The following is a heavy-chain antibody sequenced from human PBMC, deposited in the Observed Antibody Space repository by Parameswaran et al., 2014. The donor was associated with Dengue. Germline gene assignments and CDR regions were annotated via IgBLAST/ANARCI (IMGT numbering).Heavy chain of an antibody. V-gene: IGHV3-7*01. CDR2: IKQDGSEK. CDR3: ARDSNDFDY. Sequence: VRQAPGKGLEWVANIKQDGSEKYYVDSVKGRFTISRDNAKNSLYLQMNSLRAEDTAVYYCARDSNDFDYWGQGTLVTVSS. J-gene: IGHJ4*02.